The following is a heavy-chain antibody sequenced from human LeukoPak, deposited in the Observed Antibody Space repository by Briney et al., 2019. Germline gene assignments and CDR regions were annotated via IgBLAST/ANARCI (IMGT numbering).Heavy chain of an antibody. CDR2: INPNSGGT. CDR1: GYTFTGYY. V-gene: IGHV1-2*02. D-gene: IGHD1-7*01. CDR3: ARDVGYIWNYTLDY. J-gene: IGHJ4*02. Sequence: ASVKVSCKASGYTFTGYYMHWVRQAPGQGLEWTGWINPNSGGTNYAQKFQGRVTMTRDTSISTAYMELSRLRSDDTAVYYCARDVGYIWNYTLDYWGQGTLVTVSS.